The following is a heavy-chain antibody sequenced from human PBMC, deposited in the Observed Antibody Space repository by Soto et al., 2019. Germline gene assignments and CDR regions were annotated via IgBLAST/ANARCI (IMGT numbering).Heavy chain of an antibody. CDR2: ISYAGSNK. J-gene: IGHJ2*01. CDR3: ARPLWRDDYNWGYFDL. Sequence: ESGGGVVQPGRSLRLSCAASGFSFSSYAMHWVRQAPGKGLEWVAVISYAGSNKYYADSVKGRFTISRDNSKNTLYLQMNSLRPEDTAVYYCARPLWRDDYNWGYFDLWGRGTLVTVSS. CDR1: GFSFSSYA. V-gene: IGHV3-30-3*01. D-gene: IGHD4-4*01.